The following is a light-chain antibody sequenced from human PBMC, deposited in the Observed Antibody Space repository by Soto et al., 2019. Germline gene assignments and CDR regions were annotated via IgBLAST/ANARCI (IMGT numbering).Light chain of an antibody. CDR2: GAS. CDR1: QGVSSH. CDR3: QQYGNSPPLT. Sequence: EIVLTQSPGTLSLSPGERATLSCRASQGVSSHLAWYQQRPGQAPRLLNYGASSRATGIPDRFSGSGSGTDFTLTISRLEPEDFALYYCQQYGNSPPLTFGGGTKVEIK. V-gene: IGKV3-20*01. J-gene: IGKJ4*01.